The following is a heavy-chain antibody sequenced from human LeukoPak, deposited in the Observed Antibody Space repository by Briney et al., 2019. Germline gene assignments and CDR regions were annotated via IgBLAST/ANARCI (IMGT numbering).Heavy chain of an antibody. CDR1: GFTFSSYG. Sequence: GRSLRLSCAASGFTFSSYGMHWVRQAPGKGLEWVAVISYDGSNKYYADSVKGRFTISRDNSKNTLYLQMNSLRAEDTAVYCCAKDEADYGDYVGMYYYYGMDVWGQRTTVTVSS. J-gene: IGHJ6*02. CDR3: AKDEADYGDYVGMYYYYGMDV. CDR2: ISYDGSNK. D-gene: IGHD4-17*01. V-gene: IGHV3-30*18.